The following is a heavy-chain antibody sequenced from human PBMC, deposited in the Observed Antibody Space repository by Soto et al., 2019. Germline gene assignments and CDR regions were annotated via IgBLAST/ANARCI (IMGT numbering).Heavy chain of an antibody. CDR2: ISAYNGNT. CDR3: AREDRTAVANYYYYGMDV. J-gene: IGHJ6*02. Sequence: ASVKVSCKASGYTFISYGMSWVRQAPGQELEWMGWISAYNGNTNYAQKLQGRVTMTTDTSTSTAYMELRSLRSDDTAVYYCAREDRTAVANYYYYGMDVWGQGTTVTVSS. D-gene: IGHD6-19*01. CDR1: GYTFISYG. V-gene: IGHV1-18*01.